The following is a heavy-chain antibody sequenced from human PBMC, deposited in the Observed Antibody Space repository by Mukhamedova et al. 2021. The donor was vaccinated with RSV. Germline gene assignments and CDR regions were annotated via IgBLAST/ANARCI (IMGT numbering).Heavy chain of an antibody. J-gene: IGHJ5*02. CDR3: AKDPFSSGPGHCFDP. V-gene: IGHV3-23*01. Sequence: AEYMGGRFTVSRDNSKNTLFLQLNSLRDEDTAIYFCAKDPFSSGPGHCFDPWGQGTLVTVSS. D-gene: IGHD6-25*01.